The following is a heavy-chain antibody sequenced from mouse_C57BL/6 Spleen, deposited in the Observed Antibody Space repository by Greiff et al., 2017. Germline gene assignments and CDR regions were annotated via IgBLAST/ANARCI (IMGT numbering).Heavy chain of an antibody. CDR1: GYTFTDYN. Sequence: VQLKQSGPELVKPGASVKMSCKASGYTFTDYNMHWVKQSHGKSLEWIGYINPNNGGTSYNQKFKGKATLTVNKSSSTAYMELRSLTSEDSAVYYCARKGISSYDYWGQGTTLTVSS. J-gene: IGHJ2*01. CDR2: INPNNGGT. D-gene: IGHD1-1*01. CDR3: ARKGISSYDY. V-gene: IGHV1-22*01.